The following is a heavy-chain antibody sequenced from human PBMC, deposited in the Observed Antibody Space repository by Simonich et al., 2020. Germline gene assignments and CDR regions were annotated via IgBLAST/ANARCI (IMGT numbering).Heavy chain of an antibody. Sequence: QLQLQESGPGLVKPSETLSLTCTVSGGSISSSSYYWGWIREPPGKGLEWIGSIYYSGRTYHNPPLKSRETISGDTSKNQFSLKLSSVTAADTAVYYCARQRVLMVYAIDYWGQGTLVTVSS. CDR3: ARQRVLMVYAIDY. V-gene: IGHV4-39*01. J-gene: IGHJ4*02. D-gene: IGHD2-8*01. CDR2: IYYSGRT. CDR1: GGSISSSSYY.